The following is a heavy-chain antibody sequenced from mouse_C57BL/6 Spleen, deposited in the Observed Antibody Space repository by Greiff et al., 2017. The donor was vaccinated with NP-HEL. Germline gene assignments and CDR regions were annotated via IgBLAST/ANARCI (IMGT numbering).Heavy chain of an antibody. V-gene: IGHV1-81*01. J-gene: IGHJ2*01. CDR2: IYPRSGNT. CDR1: GYTFTSYG. Sequence: QVQLKESGAELARPGASVKLSCKASGYTFTSYGISWVKQRTGQGLEWIGEIYPRSGNTYYNEKFKGKATLTADKSSSTAYMELRSLTSEDSAVYFCASLNYYGSSYVDYFDYWGQGTTLTVSS. D-gene: IGHD1-1*01. CDR3: ASLNYYGSSYVDYFDY.